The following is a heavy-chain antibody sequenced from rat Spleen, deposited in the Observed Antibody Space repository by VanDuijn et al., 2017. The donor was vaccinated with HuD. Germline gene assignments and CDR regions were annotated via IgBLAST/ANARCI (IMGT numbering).Heavy chain of an antibody. V-gene: IGHV2-13*01. D-gene: IGHD1-12*02. J-gene: IGHJ3*01. CDR3: TRSEGSYYYDGTYYYPFAY. Sequence: QVQLKESGPGLVQPSQTLSLTCTVSGFSLSNYGVIWVRQPPGKGLEWMGVIWGNGKTNYNSGLRSRLSINRDTSKSQVFLKMNSLQTDDTAIYFCTRSEGSYYYDGTYYYPFAYWGQGTLVTVSS. CDR2: IWGNGKT. CDR1: GFSLSNYG.